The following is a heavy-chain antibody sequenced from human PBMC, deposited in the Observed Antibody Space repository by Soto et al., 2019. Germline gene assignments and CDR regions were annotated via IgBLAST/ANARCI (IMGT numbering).Heavy chain of an antibody. V-gene: IGHV1-24*01. CDR3: ATKDIVVVPAAIGYYYYYMDV. CDR1: GYTLTELS. CDR2: FDPEDGET. Sequence: ASVKVSCKVSGYTLTELSMHWVRQAPGKGLEWMGGFDPEDGETIYAQKFQGRVTMTEDTSTDTAYMELSSLRSEDTAVYYCATKDIVVVPAAIGYYYYYMDVWGKGTTVTVSS. D-gene: IGHD2-2*02. J-gene: IGHJ6*03.